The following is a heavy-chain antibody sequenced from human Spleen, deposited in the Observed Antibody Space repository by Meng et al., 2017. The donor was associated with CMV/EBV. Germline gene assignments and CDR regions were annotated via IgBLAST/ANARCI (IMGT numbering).Heavy chain of an antibody. V-gene: IGHV3-7*01. CDR1: GFTFSSYW. CDR3: VRDYIGSTTL. Sequence: GESLKISCATSGFTFSSYWMSWVRQAPGKGLEWVANINQDGSDKYCVDSVNGRFTFSRDNAKNSLYLQMNSLRAEDTAVYYCVRDYIGSTTLWGQGTLVTVSS. D-gene: IGHD2/OR15-2a*01. CDR2: INQDGSDK. J-gene: IGHJ4*02.